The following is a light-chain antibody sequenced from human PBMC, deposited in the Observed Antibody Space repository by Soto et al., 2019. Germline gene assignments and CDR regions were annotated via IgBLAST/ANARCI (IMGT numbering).Light chain of an antibody. CDR1: QSVSSY. Sequence: EIVLTQSPATLSLSPGERATLSCRASQSVSSYLAWYQQKPGQAPRILIYDASNRATGIPARFSGSGSGTAFTLTISSLEPADFAVYYWQQRSNWSPTFGTGTKVDIK. CDR3: QQRSNWSPT. J-gene: IGKJ3*01. V-gene: IGKV3-11*01. CDR2: DAS.